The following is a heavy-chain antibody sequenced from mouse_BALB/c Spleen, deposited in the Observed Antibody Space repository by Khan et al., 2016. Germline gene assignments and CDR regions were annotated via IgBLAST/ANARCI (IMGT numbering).Heavy chain of an antibody. V-gene: IGHV1-26*01. Sequence: VQLKESGPDLVKPGASVNISCKASGYSFTGYYMHWVKESHGKSLEWIGRVNPNNGGTSYNQKFKGKAILTVDKSSSIAYLELRSLTSESSAFYYCASMVGHYVGWGQGTTLTVSS. D-gene: IGHD1-1*02. CDR2: VNPNNGGT. CDR1: GYSFTGYY. J-gene: IGHJ2*01. CDR3: ASMVGHYVG.